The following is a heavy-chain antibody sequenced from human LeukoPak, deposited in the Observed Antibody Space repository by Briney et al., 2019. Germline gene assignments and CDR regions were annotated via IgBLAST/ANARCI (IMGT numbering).Heavy chain of an antibody. V-gene: IGHV1-2*02. CDR2: INPNSGGT. CDR1: GYTFTDYY. J-gene: IGHJ4*02. Sequence: ASVKVSCEASGYTFTDYYIHWVRQAPGQGLEWMGWINPNSGGTNSAQKFQGRVTMTKDTSISTAYMELSRLRSDGTAVYFCARAIAVVDYWGQGTLVTVSS. CDR3: ARAIAVVDY. D-gene: IGHD6-19*01.